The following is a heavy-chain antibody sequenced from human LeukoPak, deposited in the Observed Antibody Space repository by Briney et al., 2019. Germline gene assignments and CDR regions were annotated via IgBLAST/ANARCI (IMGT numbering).Heavy chain of an antibody. Sequence: SETLSLTCAVYGGSFSGYYWSWIRQPPGKGLEWIGEINHSGSTNYNPSLKSRVTISVDTSKNQFSLKLSSVTAADTAVYYCARKQYCSSTSCHRYFDYWGQGTLVTVSS. V-gene: IGHV4-34*01. D-gene: IGHD2-2*02. CDR1: GGSFSGYY. CDR3: ARKQYCSSTSCHRYFDY. CDR2: INHSGST. J-gene: IGHJ4*02.